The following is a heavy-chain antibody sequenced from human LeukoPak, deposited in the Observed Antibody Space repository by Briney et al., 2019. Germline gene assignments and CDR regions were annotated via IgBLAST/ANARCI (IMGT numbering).Heavy chain of an antibody. J-gene: IGHJ4*02. D-gene: IGHD1-1*01. CDR2: IYSGGST. Sequence: GGSLRLSCAASGFTFSSYAMSWVRQAPGKGLEWVSVIYSGGSTYYADSVKGRFTISRDNSKNTLYLQMNSLRAEDTAVYYCASGYSLYFDYWGQGTLVTVSS. V-gene: IGHV3-53*01. CDR3: ASGYSLYFDY. CDR1: GFTFSSYA.